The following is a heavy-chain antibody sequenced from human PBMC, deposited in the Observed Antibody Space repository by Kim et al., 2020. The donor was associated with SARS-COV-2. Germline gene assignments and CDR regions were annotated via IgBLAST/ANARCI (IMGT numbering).Heavy chain of an antibody. CDR3: ARATAMGLNYFDY. V-gene: IGHV4-59*01. Sequence: YNPSLKSRVTISVDTSKNQFSLKLSSVTAADTAVYYCARATAMGLNYFDYWGQGTLVTVSS. D-gene: IGHD5-18*01. J-gene: IGHJ4*02.